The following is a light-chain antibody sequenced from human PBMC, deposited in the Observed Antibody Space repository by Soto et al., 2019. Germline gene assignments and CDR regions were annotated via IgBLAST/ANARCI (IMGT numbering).Light chain of an antibody. J-gene: IGLJ1*01. CDR1: SSDIGTYDY. CDR2: EVS. V-gene: IGLV2-8*01. Sequence: QSALTQSPSASGSLGQSVTISCTGTSSDIGTYDYVSWYQQHPGRAPKLIIFEVSKRPLGVPDRFSGSKSGNTASLIVSGLQPDDEAEYHCTSYTGDDFTFVFGTGTKLTVL. CDR3: TSYTGDDFTFV.